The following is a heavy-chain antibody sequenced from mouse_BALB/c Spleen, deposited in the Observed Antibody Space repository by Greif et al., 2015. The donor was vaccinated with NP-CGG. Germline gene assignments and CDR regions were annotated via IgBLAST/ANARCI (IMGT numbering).Heavy chain of an antibody. D-gene: IGHD2-1*01. CDR1: GYTFTDYE. CDR2: IDPETGGT. CDR3: TTHLLSAWFAY. V-gene: IGHV1-15*01. J-gene: IGHJ3*01. Sequence: VQLQQSGAELVRPGASVTLSCKASGYTFTDYEMHWVKQTPVHGLEWIGAIDPETGGTAYNQKFKGKATLTADKSSSTAYMELRSLTSEDSAVYYCTTHLLSAWFAYWGQGTLVTVSA.